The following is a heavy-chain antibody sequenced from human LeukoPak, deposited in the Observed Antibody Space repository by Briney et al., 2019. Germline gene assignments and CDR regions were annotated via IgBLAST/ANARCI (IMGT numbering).Heavy chain of an antibody. CDR3: ARGINDSSGYYVRYYYYYMDV. V-gene: IGHV4-34*01. J-gene: IGHJ6*03. CDR2: INHSGST. CDR1: GGSFSGYY. D-gene: IGHD3-22*01. Sequence: PSETLSLTCAVYGGSFSGYYWSWIRQPPGKGLEWIGEINHSGSTNYNPSLKSRVTISVDTSKNQFSLKLSSVTAADTAVYYCARGINDSSGYYVRYYYYYMDVWGKGTTVTVSS.